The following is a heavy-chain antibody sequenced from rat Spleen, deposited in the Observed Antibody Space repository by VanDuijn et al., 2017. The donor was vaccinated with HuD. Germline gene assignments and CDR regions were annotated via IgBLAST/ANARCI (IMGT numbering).Heavy chain of an antibody. CDR1: GFTFSDYY. V-gene: IGHV5-25*01. J-gene: IGHJ1*01. CDR3: VGAGYLRDWYFDF. Sequence: EVQLVESDGGLVQPGRSLKLSCAASGFTFSDYYMAWVRQAPGKGLEWVSSINTDGGSTYYPDSVKGRFTISRDNAKRTLFLQMDSLTSDDTATYHCVGAGYLRDWYFDFWGPGTMVTVSS. D-gene: IGHD2-2*01. CDR2: INTDGGST.